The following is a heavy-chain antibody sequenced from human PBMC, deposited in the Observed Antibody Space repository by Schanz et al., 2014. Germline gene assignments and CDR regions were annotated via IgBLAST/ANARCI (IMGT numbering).Heavy chain of an antibody. V-gene: IGHV1-18*01. Sequence: QVQLVQSGDEVKKPGASVKVSCKTSGYTFSDYGITWVRQAPGQGLEWVGWISPYTGNTHYFDKMEGRVTMTTDTATSTAYMELRSLRSDDTAVYYCARAFGGYDPAGALDYWGQGTLVTVSS. CDR1: GYTFSDYG. CDR3: ARAFGGYDPAGALDY. D-gene: IGHD5-12*01. CDR2: ISPYTGNT. J-gene: IGHJ4*02.